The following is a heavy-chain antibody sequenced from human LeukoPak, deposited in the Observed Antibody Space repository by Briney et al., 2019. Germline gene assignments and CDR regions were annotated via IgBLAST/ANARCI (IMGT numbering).Heavy chain of an antibody. CDR2: ISWNSGSI. J-gene: IGHJ3*02. V-gene: IGHV3-9*01. D-gene: IGHD6-19*01. Sequence: GGSLRLSCAASGFTFDDYAMHWVRQAPGKGLEWVSRISWNSGSIGYADSVKGRFTISRDNAKNSLYLQMNSLRAEDTALYYCAKCLRAVAGNAFDIWGQGTMVTVSS. CDR3: AKCLRAVAGNAFDI. CDR1: GFTFDDYA.